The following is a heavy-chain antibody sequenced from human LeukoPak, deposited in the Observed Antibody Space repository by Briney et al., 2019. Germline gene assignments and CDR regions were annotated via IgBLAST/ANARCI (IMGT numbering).Heavy chain of an antibody. CDR1: GVTLSRYI. CDR2: ISSSSSYI. V-gene: IGHV3-21*01. D-gene: IGHD3-10*01. J-gene: IGHJ1*01. Sequence: GGALRLSRAHSGVTLSRYIMNCVPARPGGRGEWVSSISSSSSYIYYADSVKGRFTISRDNAKNSLYLQMNSLRAEDTAVYYCARTDYGSGSFQHWGQGTLVTVSS. CDR3: ARTDYGSGSFQH.